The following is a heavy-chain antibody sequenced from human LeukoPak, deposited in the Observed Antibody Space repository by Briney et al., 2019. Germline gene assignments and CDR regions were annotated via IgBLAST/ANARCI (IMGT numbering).Heavy chain of an antibody. CDR1: GYSISSGYY. V-gene: IGHV4-38-2*02. J-gene: IGHJ3*02. Sequence: SETLSLTCTVSGYSISSGYYWGWIRQPPGKGLEWIGSIYHSGSTYYNPSLKSRVTISVDTSKNQFSLKLSSVTAADTAVYYCARDRGGFGGNDAFDIWGQGTMVTVSS. CDR3: ARDRGGFGGNDAFDI. D-gene: IGHD3-3*01. CDR2: IYHSGST.